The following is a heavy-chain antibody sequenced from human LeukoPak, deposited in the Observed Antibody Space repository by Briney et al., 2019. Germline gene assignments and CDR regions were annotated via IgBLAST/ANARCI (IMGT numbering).Heavy chain of an antibody. D-gene: IGHD1-1*01. Sequence: SETLSLTCTVSGGSVSSDSYYWSWLRQPPGKGLEWIGYIYYSGSTNYNPSLKSRVTISVDTSNNQFSLRLSSVTAADTAVYYCAGTKEGNFDYWGQGTLVTVSS. CDR2: IYYSGST. CDR1: GGSVSSDSYY. CDR3: AGTKEGNFDY. J-gene: IGHJ4*02. V-gene: IGHV4-61*01.